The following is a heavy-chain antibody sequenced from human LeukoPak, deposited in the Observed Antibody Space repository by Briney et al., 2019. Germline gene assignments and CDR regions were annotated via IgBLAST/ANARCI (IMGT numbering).Heavy chain of an antibody. CDR3: ARSYSRVGFDF. CDR1: GFIFSSHW. CDR2: IKHDGTEQ. D-gene: IGHD6-13*01. J-gene: IGHJ4*02. Sequence: GGSLRLSCAASGFIFSSHWMSWVRQARGKGLEWVANIKHDGTEQYFVDSVKGRFTISRDNAKNSLFLQMNSLRAEDTAVYYCARSYSRVGFDFWGQGTLVTVSS. V-gene: IGHV3-7*04.